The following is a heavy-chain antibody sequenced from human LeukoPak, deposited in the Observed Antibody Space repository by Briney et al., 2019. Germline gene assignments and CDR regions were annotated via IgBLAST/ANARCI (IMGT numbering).Heavy chain of an antibody. CDR2: THYRGDI. CDR3: GRNLSSGSDH. V-gene: IGHV4-59*02. CDR1: GASVSSDY. J-gene: IGHJ4*02. Sequence: RASETLSLTCSVSGASVSSDYWNWIRQSPGRGLEWIGYTHYRGDINYNPSLKSRLTMSVDASSNQVSLKLSSVTAADAAVYYCGRNLSSGSDHWGQGTLVTVSS. D-gene: IGHD3-10*01.